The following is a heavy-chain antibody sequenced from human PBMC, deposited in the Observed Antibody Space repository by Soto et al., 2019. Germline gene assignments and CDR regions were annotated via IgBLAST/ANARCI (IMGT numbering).Heavy chain of an antibody. CDR3: ARDFGRGDYVVGGGDY. Sequence: EVQLVESGGGLVKPGGSLRLFCAASGFTFSSYSMNWVRQAPGKGLEWVSSISSSSSYIYYADSVKGRFTISRDNAKNSLYLQMNSLRAEDTAVYYCARDFGRGDYVVGGGDYWGQGTLVTVSP. V-gene: IGHV3-21*01. CDR1: GFTFSSYS. D-gene: IGHD4-17*01. J-gene: IGHJ4*02. CDR2: ISSSSSYI.